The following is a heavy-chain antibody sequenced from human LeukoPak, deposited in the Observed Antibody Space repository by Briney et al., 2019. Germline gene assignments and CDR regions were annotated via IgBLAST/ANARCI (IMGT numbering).Heavy chain of an antibody. D-gene: IGHD3-22*01. J-gene: IGHJ4*02. CDR3: AKDPTHYRVWDYYETIGLSY. V-gene: IGHV3-64*02. CDR1: GFTFNSYA. CDR2: ISTSGGNT. Sequence: PGGSLRLSCAASGFTFNSYAMHWIRQAPGRGLEYVSAISTSGGNTYYADSVKDRFTISRDNSKNTLNLQMNSLRAEDTAVYYCAKDPTHYRVWDYYETIGLSYWGQGTLVTVSS.